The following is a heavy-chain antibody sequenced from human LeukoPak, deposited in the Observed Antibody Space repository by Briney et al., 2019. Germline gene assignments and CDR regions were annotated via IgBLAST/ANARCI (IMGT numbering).Heavy chain of an antibody. J-gene: IGHJ5*02. D-gene: IGHD2-15*01. CDR3: AREDCSGGSCYGRTNWLDP. Sequence: PGGSLRLSCAASGLSVSSTHMSWVRQAPGKGLEWVSLTYSGGNTYYAESVKGRFSISRDSSKNTLYVQMSSLRVKDTAVYYCAREDCSGGSCYGRTNWLDPWGQGTLVTVSS. CDR2: TYSGGNT. V-gene: IGHV3-66*01. CDR1: GLSVSSTH.